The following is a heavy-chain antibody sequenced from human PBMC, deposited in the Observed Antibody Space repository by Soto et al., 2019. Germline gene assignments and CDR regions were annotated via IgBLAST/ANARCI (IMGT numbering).Heavy chain of an antibody. J-gene: IGHJ4*02. CDR1: GFTFDDYA. V-gene: IGHV3-9*01. CDR3: AKGRSNYVRYYFDY. CDR2: ISWNSGSI. Sequence: PGGSLRLSCAASGFTFDDYAMHWVRQAPGKGLEWVSGISWNSGSIGYADSVKGRFTISRDNAKNSLYLQMNSLRAEDTALYYCAKGRSNYVRYYFDYWGQGTLVTVSS. D-gene: IGHD4-4*01.